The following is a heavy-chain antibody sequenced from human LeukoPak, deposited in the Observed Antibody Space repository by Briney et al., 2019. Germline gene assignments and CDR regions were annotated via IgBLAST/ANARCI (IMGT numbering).Heavy chain of an antibody. CDR3: ARSYSSSWSYYYYYYMDV. CDR1: GGSISSYY. V-gene: IGHV4-59*01. CDR2: IYYSGST. D-gene: IGHD6-13*01. J-gene: IGHJ6*03. Sequence: PSETLSLTCTVSGGSISSYYWSWIRQPPGKGLEWIGYIYYSGSTNYNPSLKSRVTISVDTSKNQFSLKLSSVTAADTAVYYYARSYSSSWSYYYYYYMDVWGKGTTVTVSS.